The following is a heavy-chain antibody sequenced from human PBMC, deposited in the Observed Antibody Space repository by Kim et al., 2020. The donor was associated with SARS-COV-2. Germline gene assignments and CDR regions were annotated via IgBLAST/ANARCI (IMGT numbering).Heavy chain of an antibody. Sequence: GGSLRLSCAASGFTFDDYAMHWVRQAPGKGLEWVSGISWNSGSIGYADSVKGRFTISRDNAKNSLYLQMNSLRAEDTALYYCAKALVDTAMGYFDYWGQGTLVTVSS. CDR3: AKALVDTAMGYFDY. J-gene: IGHJ4*02. CDR2: ISWNSGSI. V-gene: IGHV3-9*01. D-gene: IGHD5-18*01. CDR1: GFTFDDYA.